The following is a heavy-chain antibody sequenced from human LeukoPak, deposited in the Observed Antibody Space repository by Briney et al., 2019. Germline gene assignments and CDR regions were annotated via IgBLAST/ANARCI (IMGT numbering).Heavy chain of an antibody. CDR2: IDPNSGGT. CDR3: ATSLEADPYCSSTSCYGSYYYYGMDV. J-gene: IGHJ6*02. D-gene: IGHD2-2*01. Sequence: ASVKVSCKASGYIFTGYYIHWVRQAPGQGLEWMGWIDPNSGGTDYAQKFQGRVTMTRDTSISTAYMELSRLTSDDAAVYYCATSLEADPYCSSTSCYGSYYYYGMDVWGQGTTVTVSS. CDR1: GYIFTGYY. V-gene: IGHV1-2*02.